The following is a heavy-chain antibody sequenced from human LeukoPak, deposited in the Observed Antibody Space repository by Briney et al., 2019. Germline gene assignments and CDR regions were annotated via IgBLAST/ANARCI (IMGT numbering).Heavy chain of an antibody. V-gene: IGHV4-34*01. D-gene: IGHD3-22*01. CDR1: GGSLSGYY. CDR2: INHSGST. Sequence: SETLSLTCAVYGGSLSGYYWSWIRPPPWKGREWVGEINHSGSTNYNPSLKSRVTISVVTSKNQFSLKLSSVTAADTAVYYCASVGYYDSSGYYEEAFDIWGKGTMVTVSS. J-gene: IGHJ3*02. CDR3: ASVGYYDSSGYYEEAFDI.